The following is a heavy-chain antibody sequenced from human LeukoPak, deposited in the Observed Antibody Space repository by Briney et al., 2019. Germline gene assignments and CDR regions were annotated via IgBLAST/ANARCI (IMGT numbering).Heavy chain of an antibody. CDR3: ARYESTVRGFDY. CDR2: VYTSGST. CDR1: GGSISSYY. V-gene: IGHV4-4*07. Sequence: SETLSLTCTVSGGSISSYYWNWIRQPAGKGLEWIGRVYTSGSTNYNPSLKSRVTISVDPSKNQFSLKLSSVTAADTAMYYCARYESTVRGFDYWGQGTLVTVSS. D-gene: IGHD3-10*01. J-gene: IGHJ4*02.